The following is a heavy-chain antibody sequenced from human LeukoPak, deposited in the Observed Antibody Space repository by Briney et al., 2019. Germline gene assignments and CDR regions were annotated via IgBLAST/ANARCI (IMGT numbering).Heavy chain of an antibody. CDR3: ARWRGHGWRVNDN. D-gene: IGHD6-19*01. Sequence: GGSLRLSCTASGFTFGDYYMSWIRQAPGKGLEWVSYISNSDSLTYYAESVKGRFTISRDNANTSLYLQMNSLRVEDTAVYYCARWRGHGWRVNDNWGQGTLVTVSS. V-gene: IGHV3-11*04. CDR1: GFTFGDYY. CDR2: ISNSDSLT. J-gene: IGHJ4*02.